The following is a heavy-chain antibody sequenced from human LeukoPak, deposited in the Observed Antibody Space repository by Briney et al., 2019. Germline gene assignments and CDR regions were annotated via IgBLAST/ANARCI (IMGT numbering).Heavy chain of an antibody. Sequence: GGSLRLSCAASGFTFSSYSMNWVRQAPGKGLEWVSSISSSSSYIYYADSVKGRFTIPRDNAKNSLYLQMNSLRAEDTAVYYCARVPSYWNYFDYWGQGTLVTVSS. CDR1: GFTFSSYS. CDR2: ISSSSSYI. V-gene: IGHV3-21*01. J-gene: IGHJ4*02. CDR3: ARVPSYWNYFDY. D-gene: IGHD1-26*01.